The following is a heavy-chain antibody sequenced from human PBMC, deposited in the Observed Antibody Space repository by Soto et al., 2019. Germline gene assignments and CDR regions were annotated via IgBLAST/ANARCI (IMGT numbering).Heavy chain of an antibody. Sequence: GGSLRLSCAASGFTFTRYRMNWVRQAPGKGLEWVSSISSTTNYIYYADSMKGRFTVSRDNAKNSVYLEMNSLSAEDTAVYYCARASGYFDPIYYYGMDVWGQGTTVTVSS. CDR1: GFTFTRYR. J-gene: IGHJ6*02. V-gene: IGHV3-21*01. CDR2: ISSTTNYI. D-gene: IGHD3-9*01. CDR3: ARASGYFDPIYYYGMDV.